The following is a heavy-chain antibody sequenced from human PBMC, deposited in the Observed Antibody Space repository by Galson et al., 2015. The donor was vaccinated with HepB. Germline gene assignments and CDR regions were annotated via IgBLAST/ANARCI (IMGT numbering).Heavy chain of an antibody. J-gene: IGHJ1*01. CDR3: ARDRCSGDCYSFQH. Sequence: SLRLSCAASGFTLSSYGMHWVRQAPGKGLEWVAVIWYDGSNKYYADCVKGRFTISRDNSKNTLYLQMNSLRAEDTAVYYCARDRCSGDCYSFQHWGQGTLVTVSS. CDR2: IWYDGSNK. CDR1: GFTLSSYG. V-gene: IGHV3-33*01. D-gene: IGHD2-21*01.